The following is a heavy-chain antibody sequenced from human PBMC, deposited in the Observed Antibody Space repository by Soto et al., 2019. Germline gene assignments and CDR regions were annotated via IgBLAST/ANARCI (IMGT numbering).Heavy chain of an antibody. CDR1: GFTFCSYG. CDR2: ISYDGSNK. Sequence: GRSLRLSCAASGFTFCSYGMHWVRQAPGKGLEWVAVISYDGSNKYYADSVKGRFTISRDNSKNTLYLQMNSLRAEDTAVYYCAKEYEYSSSRPAGDPNDYYYYYGMDVWGQGTTVTVSS. CDR3: AKEYEYSSSRPAGDPNDYYYYYGMDV. D-gene: IGHD6-6*01. J-gene: IGHJ6*02. V-gene: IGHV3-30*18.